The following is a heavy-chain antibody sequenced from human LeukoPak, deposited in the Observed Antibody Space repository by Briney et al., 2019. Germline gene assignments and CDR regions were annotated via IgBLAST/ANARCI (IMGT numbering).Heavy chain of an antibody. J-gene: IGHJ3*01. V-gene: IGHV3-23*01. Sequence: PGGSLRLSCAASGFSFRIYAVNWVRQAPGKGLEWVSGISGSGDTSYFADSVKGRFSISRDNSKNTLYLQMDSLRAEDTALYYCAKDWGGSYYANPFDLWGQGTMVSVSS. CDR1: GFSFRIYA. CDR3: AKDWGGSYYANPFDL. D-gene: IGHD1-26*01. CDR2: ISGSGDTS.